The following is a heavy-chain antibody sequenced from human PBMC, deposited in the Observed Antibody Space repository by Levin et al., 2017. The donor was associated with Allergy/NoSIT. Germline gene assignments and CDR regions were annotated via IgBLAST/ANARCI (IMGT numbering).Heavy chain of an antibody. Sequence: GGSLRLSCAASGFTFSSYAMHWVRQAPGKGLEWVAVISYDGSNKYYADSVKGRFTISRDNSKNTLYLQMNSLRAEDTAVYYCARGAYHTAMVFDTIGYWGQGTLVTVSS. CDR3: ARGAYHTAMVFDTIGY. CDR2: ISYDGSNK. V-gene: IGHV3-30-3*01. J-gene: IGHJ4*02. CDR1: GFTFSSYA. D-gene: IGHD5-18*01.